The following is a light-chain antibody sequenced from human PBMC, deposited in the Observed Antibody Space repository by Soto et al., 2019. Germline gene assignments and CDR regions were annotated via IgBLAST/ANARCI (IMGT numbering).Light chain of an antibody. Sequence: QAVVTQEPSLTVSPGGTVTLTCGSSTGAVTSGHYPYWFQQKPGQAPRTLIYDTSNKHSWTPARFSGSLLGGKAALTLSGAQPEDEAEYYYLLSYSGAPYVVFGGGTKLTVL. J-gene: IGLJ2*01. CDR2: DTS. CDR3: LLSYSGAPYVV. V-gene: IGLV7-46*01. CDR1: TGAVTSGHY.